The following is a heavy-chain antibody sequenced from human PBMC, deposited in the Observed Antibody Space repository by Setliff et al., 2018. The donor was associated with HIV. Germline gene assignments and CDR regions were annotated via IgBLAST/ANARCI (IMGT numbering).Heavy chain of an antibody. J-gene: IGHJ4*02. V-gene: IGHV4-4*07. CDR3: ARRGDYGGFDY. Sequence: PSETLSLTCSVSGVSIANYYWSWIRQPAGKPLEWIGRVYGTGSINYNPSLITRVTMSVDTSKNQFSLDLASVTAADTAVYYCARRGDYGGFDYWGRG. D-gene: IGHD3-16*01. CDR1: GVSIANYY. CDR2: VYGTGSI.